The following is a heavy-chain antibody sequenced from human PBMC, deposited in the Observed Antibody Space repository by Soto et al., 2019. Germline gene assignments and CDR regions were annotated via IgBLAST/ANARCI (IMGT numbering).Heavy chain of an antibody. CDR1: GGPFSGYY. J-gene: IGHJ6*03. CDR3: ARVRRREYSGSSRLSPHMDV. Sequence: SETLSLTSAAYGGPFSGYYWSWIRQPPGKELEWIGETNHSGSTNYNPSLKSRVTLSVDTSKNQFSLKLSSVTAADTAVYYCARVRRREYSGSSRLSPHMDVWGKGTTVTVSS. CDR2: TNHSGST. D-gene: IGHD6-6*01. V-gene: IGHV4-34*01.